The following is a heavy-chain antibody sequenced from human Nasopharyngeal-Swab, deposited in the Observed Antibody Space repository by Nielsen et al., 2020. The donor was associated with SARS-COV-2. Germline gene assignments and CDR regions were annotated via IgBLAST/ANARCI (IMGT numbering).Heavy chain of an antibody. J-gene: IGHJ6*02. V-gene: IGHV1-24*01. CDR3: ATDSPYGSGSYHYYYYYGMDV. CDR2: FDPEDGET. CDR1: GYTLTELS. Sequence: ASVQVSCKVSGYTLTELSMHWVRQAAGEGVAWMGGFDPEDGETIYAPKFQGRVTMTEDTSTDTAYMELSSLRSEDTAVYYCATDSPYGSGSYHYYYYYGMDVWGQGTTVTVSS. D-gene: IGHD3-10*01.